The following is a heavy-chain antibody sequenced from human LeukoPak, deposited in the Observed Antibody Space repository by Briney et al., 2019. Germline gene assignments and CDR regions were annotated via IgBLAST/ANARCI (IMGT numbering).Heavy chain of an antibody. D-gene: IGHD3-16*01. J-gene: IGHJ5*02. Sequence: GGSLRLACALSGLTFSNYVMHWVRQAPGKVLEWVSFINAYGDYTSYADSVKGRFTIFRDKGKNTLVFQMKDLRAEDTAVYHCARSPPGDSYAFGRYDSWGQGTLVTVSS. CDR3: ARSPPGDSYAFGRYDS. CDR2: INAYGDYT. V-gene: IGHV3-23*01. CDR1: GLTFSNYV.